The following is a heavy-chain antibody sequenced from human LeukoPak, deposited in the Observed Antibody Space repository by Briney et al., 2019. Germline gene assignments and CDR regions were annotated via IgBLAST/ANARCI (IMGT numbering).Heavy chain of an antibody. CDR2: INPSGGST. CDR3: ARDESTSILWW. Sequence: ASVEVSCKASGYTFINYDMHWVRQGPGQGLEWMGIINPSGGSTSYAQKFQGRVTMTRDTSTSTVYMELSSLRSEDTAVYYCARDESTSILWWWGQGTLVTVSS. J-gene: IGHJ1*01. D-gene: IGHD2-21*01. V-gene: IGHV1-46*01. CDR1: GYTFINYD.